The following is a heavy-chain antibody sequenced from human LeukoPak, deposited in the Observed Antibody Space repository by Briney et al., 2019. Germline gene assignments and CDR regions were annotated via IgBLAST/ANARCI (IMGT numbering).Heavy chain of an antibody. V-gene: IGHV3-43*01. Sequence: GGSLRLSCAASGFIFYRFTIHWVRQTPGKGLEWVSLINRRGHTFYADSVKGRFTISRDNSRNSVFLQMNSLRPEDTALYHCAKEVDCPSDCLFFHSWGQGTLVTVSS. CDR3: AKEVDCPSDCLFFHS. D-gene: IGHD2-21*02. CDR1: GFIFYRFT. J-gene: IGHJ4*02. CDR2: INRRGHT.